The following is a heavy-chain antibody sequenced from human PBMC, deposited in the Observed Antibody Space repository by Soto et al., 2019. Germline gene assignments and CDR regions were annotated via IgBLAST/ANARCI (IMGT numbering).Heavy chain of an antibody. CDR1: GGSVSSNSYS. CDR2: IYSTENT. V-gene: IGHV4-39*01. D-gene: IGHD2-2*03. CDR3: ASLNGYCVIRSCHGYYGMDV. J-gene: IGHJ6*02. Sequence: QLQLQESGPGLVKPSETLSLTCTVSGGSVSSNSYSWGWIRQSPGKGLEWIGIIYSTENTYYHPSLLSLVTISQDTPINEFSLSLSSVTAADTAVYYGASLNGYCVIRSCHGYYGMDVWGQGTTVTVSS.